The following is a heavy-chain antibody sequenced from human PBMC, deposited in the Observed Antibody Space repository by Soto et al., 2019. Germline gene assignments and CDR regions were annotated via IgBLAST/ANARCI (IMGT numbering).Heavy chain of an antibody. D-gene: IGHD3-22*01. CDR2: INPSGGST. V-gene: IGHV1-46*01. J-gene: IGHJ3*02. CDR3: ARDGLDYDSSGSTQNAFDI. Sequence: EASVKVSCKASGYTFTSYYMHWVRQAPGQGLEWMGIINPSGGSTSYAQKLQGRVTMTRDTSTSTVYMELSSLRSEDTAVYYCARDGLDYDSSGSTQNAFDIWGQGTMVTVSS. CDR1: GYTFTSYY.